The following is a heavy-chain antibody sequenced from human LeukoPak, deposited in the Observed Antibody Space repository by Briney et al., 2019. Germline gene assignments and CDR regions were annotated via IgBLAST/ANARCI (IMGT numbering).Heavy chain of an antibody. CDR2: ISHDGTT. J-gene: IGHJ4*02. Sequence: SETLSLTCGVSGGSIDITNYWSWVRHAPGKGLEWIGEISHDGTTNHNPSLRSRVAMSLDRANNQFSLSLTSVTAADTAVYYCTREDRPFCPCAYWGQGVLVTVTS. CDR3: TREDRPFCPCAY. D-gene: IGHD2-21*01. CDR1: GGSIDITNY. V-gene: IGHV4-4*02.